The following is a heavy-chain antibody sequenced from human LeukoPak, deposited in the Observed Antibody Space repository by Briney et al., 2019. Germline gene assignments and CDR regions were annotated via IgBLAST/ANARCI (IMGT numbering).Heavy chain of an antibody. J-gene: IGHJ4*02. V-gene: IGHV4-39*01. Sequence: SETLSLTCTVSGGSISSSSYYWGWIRQPPGKGLEWIGRIYYSGSTYYNPSLKSRVTISVDTSKNQFSLKLSSVTAADTAVYYCARRGWFGELFPYYFDYWGQGTLVTVSS. D-gene: IGHD3-10*01. CDR3: ARRGWFGELFPYYFDY. CDR2: IYYSGST. CDR1: GGSISSSSYY.